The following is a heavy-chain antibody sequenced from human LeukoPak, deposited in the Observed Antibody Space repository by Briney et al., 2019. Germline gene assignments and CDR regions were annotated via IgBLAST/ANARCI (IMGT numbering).Heavy chain of an antibody. D-gene: IGHD3-3*01. V-gene: IGHV4-34*01. CDR3: ARGRHYYDFWSGYRAEYFQH. Sequence: SETLSLTCAVYGGSFSGYYWSWIRQPPGKGLEWIGEINHSGSTNYNPPLKSRVTISVDTSKNQFSLKLSSVTAADTAVYYCARGRHYYDFWSGYRAEYFQHWGQGTLVTVSS. CDR1: GGSFSGYY. J-gene: IGHJ1*01. CDR2: INHSGST.